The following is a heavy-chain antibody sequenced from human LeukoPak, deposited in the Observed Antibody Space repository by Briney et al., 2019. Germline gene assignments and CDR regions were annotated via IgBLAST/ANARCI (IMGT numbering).Heavy chain of an antibody. Sequence: PSETLSLTCSVYGGSITAYYWSWIRQPPGKGLEWIGSLDYSGSTYYNPSLKSRVTTSVDTSKNQFSLKVSSVTAADTAVYYCARVSFINWNPSYFDSWGQGTLVTVSS. D-gene: IGHD1-20*01. CDR1: GGSITAYY. CDR3: ARVSFINWNPSYFDS. V-gene: IGHV4-34*01. J-gene: IGHJ4*02. CDR2: LDYSGST.